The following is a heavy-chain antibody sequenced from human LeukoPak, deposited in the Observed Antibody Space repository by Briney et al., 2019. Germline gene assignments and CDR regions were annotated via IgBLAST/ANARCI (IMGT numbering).Heavy chain of an antibody. J-gene: IGHJ5*02. D-gene: IGHD6-13*01. CDR1: GYSFTSYW. CDR3: ARLLMLGSSWYDGGTEMGFDL. CDR2: IYPGDSDT. V-gene: IGHV5-51*01. Sequence: GESLKISCKGSGYSFTSYWIGWVRQMPGKGLEWMGIIYPGDSDTRYSPSFQGQVTISADKSISTAYLQWSSLKASDTAMYYCARLLMLGSSWYDGGTEMGFDLWGQGTLVTVSS.